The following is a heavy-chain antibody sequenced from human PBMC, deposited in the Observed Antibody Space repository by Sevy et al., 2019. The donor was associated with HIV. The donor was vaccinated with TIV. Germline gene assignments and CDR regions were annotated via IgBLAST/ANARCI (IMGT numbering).Heavy chain of an antibody. D-gene: IGHD5-12*01. V-gene: IGHV4-34*01. J-gene: IGHJ4*02. CDR3: ARWGYSGYDYYFDY. Sequence: SETLSLTCAVYGGSFSGYYWSWIRQPPGKGLEWIGEINHSGSTNYNPSLKGRVTISVDTSKNQFSLKVSSVTAADTAVYYCARWGYSGYDYYFDYWGQETLVTVSS. CDR1: GGSFSGYY. CDR2: INHSGST.